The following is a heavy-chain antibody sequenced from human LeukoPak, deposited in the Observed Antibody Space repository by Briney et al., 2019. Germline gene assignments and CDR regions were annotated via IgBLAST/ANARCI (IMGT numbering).Heavy chain of an antibody. V-gene: IGHV3-7*01. D-gene: IGHD3-10*02. J-gene: IGHJ6*04. CDR1: GFTFSSYW. CDR3: AELGITMIGGV. Sequence: RSGGSLRLSCAASGFTFSSYWMSWVRQAPGKGLEWVANIKQDGSEKHYVDSVKGRFTISRDNAKNSLYLQMNSLRAEDTAVYYCAELGITMIGGVWGKGTTVTISS. CDR2: IKQDGSEK.